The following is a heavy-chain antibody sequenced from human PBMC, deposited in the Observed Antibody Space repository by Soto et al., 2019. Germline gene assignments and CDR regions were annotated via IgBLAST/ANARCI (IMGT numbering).Heavy chain of an antibody. CDR1: GYTLTGYY. D-gene: IGHD6-13*01. J-gene: IGHJ5*02. Sequence: ASVKVSCKASGYTLTGYYMHWVRQAPGQGLEWMGWINPNSGGTNYAQKFQGWVTMTRDTSISTAYMELSRLRSDDTAVYYCARDIAAAGFDPWGQGTLVTVSS. CDR2: INPNSGGT. V-gene: IGHV1-2*04. CDR3: ARDIAAAGFDP.